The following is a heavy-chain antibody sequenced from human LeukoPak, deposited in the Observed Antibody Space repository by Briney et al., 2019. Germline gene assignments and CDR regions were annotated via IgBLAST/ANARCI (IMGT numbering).Heavy chain of an antibody. CDR1: GGSISSSSYY. CDR3: ARLRGYSYAGDY. D-gene: IGHD5-18*01. J-gene: IGHJ4*02. CDR2: VYYSGSI. V-gene: IGHV4-39*07. Sequence: SETLSLTCTVSGGSISSSSYYWGWIRQPPGKGLEWIGSVYYSGSIHYNPSLKSRVTISADTSKNQISLKLSSVTAADTAMYYCARLRGYSYAGDYWGQGSLVTVSS.